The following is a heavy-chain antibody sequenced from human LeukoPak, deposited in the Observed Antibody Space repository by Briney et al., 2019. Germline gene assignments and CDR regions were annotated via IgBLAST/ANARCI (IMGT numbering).Heavy chain of an antibody. CDR2: INPNSGGT. Sequence: ASVKVSCKASGYTFTGYYMHWVRQAPGQGLEWMGWINPNSGGTNYAQKFQGRVTMTRDKSISTAYMELSRLRSDDTAVYYCARVRVSDYYGSGSYYGYWGQGTLVTVSA. J-gene: IGHJ4*02. CDR1: GYTFTGYY. CDR3: ARVRVSDYYGSGSYYGY. D-gene: IGHD3-10*01. V-gene: IGHV1-2*02.